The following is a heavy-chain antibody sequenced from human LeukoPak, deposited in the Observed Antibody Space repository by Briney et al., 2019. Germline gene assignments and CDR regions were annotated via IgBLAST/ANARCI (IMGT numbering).Heavy chain of an antibody. Sequence: GGSLRLSCVASGFTLGNYWMSWVRQAPGKGLEWVAVISYDGSNKYYADSVKGRFTISRDNSKNTLYLQMNSLRAEDTAVYYCARVRSYRGSTYFDYWGQGTLVTVSS. CDR3: ARVRSYRGSTYFDY. CDR1: GFTLGNYW. CDR2: ISYDGSNK. V-gene: IGHV3-30-3*01. D-gene: IGHD1-26*01. J-gene: IGHJ4*02.